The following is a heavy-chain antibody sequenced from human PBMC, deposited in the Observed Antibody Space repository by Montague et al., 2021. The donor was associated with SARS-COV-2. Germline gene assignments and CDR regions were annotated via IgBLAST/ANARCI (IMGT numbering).Heavy chain of an antibody. CDR2: ISYDGDNK. D-gene: IGHD1-26*01. CDR1: GFTFSSYA. CDR3: ARVRVGATDYNYYYGLDV. J-gene: IGHJ6*02. Sequence: SLRLSCAASGFTFSSYAMHWVRQAPGKGLEWVAVISYDGDNKHYADSVKGRVTISRDNSKNTLYLQMNSLRADDTAVYYCARVRVGATDYNYYYGLDVWGRGTTVTVSS. V-gene: IGHV3-30-3*01.